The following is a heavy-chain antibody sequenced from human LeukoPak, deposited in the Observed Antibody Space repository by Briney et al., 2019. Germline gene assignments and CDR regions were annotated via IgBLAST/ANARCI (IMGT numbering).Heavy chain of an antibody. V-gene: IGHV4-4*07. J-gene: IGHJ3*02. Sequence: PSETLSLTCIVSGGSISGDYWSWLRQPAGKGLEWIGRIYTSGSTNSNPSLTSRVTMSLDTSKNQFSLKLSSVTAADTAVYYCAREGIAAAEGTFDIWGQGTMVTVSS. CDR3: AREGIAAAEGTFDI. CDR2: IYTSGST. D-gene: IGHD6-13*01. CDR1: GGSISGDY.